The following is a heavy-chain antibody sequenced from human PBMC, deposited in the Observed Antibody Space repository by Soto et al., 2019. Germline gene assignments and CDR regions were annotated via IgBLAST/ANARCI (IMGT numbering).Heavy chain of an antibody. J-gene: IGHJ4*02. V-gene: IGHV3-30*18. CDR1: GFTFSSYG. Sequence: GGSLRLSCAASGFTFSSYGMHWVRQAPGKGLEWVAVISYDGSNKYYADSVKGRFTISRDNSKNTLYLQMNSLRAEDTAVYYCAKDLSKQWLGLNFDYWGQGTLVTVSS. CDR3: AKDLSKQWLGLNFDY. CDR2: ISYDGSNK. D-gene: IGHD6-19*01.